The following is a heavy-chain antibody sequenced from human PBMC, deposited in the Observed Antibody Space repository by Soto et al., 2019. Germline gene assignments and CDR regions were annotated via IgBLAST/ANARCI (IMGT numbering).Heavy chain of an antibody. V-gene: IGHV4-31*03. CDR2: IYYSGST. J-gene: IGHJ4*02. CDR1: GGSISSGGYY. CDR3: ATYGSGTYTPTTFDY. Sequence: QVQLQESGPGLVKPSQTLSLTCTVSGGSISSGGYYWSWIRQHPGKGLEWIGYIYYSGSTYYNPSLKIRLTIPVDTSKNQFSLKLSSVTAADTAVYYCATYGSGTYTPTTFDYWGQGTLVTVSS. D-gene: IGHD3-10*01.